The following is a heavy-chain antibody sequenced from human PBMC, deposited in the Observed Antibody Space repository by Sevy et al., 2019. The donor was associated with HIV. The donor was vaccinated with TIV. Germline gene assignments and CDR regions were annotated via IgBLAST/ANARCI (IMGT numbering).Heavy chain of an antibody. CDR3: ARDHVKDGDLGDYYYYAMDV. CDR1: GFTFSDYY. V-gene: IGHV3-11*01. Sequence: GGSLRLSCATSGFTFSDYYMSWIRQAPGKGLEWISYISGSDGTIFYADSVKGRFTISRDNAKNSMYLQMSSLRAEDTDVYYCARDHVKDGDLGDYYYYAMDVWGQGTTVTVSS. CDR2: ISGSDGTI. J-gene: IGHJ6*02. D-gene: IGHD4-17*01.